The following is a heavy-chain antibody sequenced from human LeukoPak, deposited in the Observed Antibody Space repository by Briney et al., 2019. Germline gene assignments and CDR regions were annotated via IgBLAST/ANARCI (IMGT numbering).Heavy chain of an antibody. CDR1: GYTFTSYY. J-gene: IGHJ4*02. D-gene: IGHD1-7*01. CDR2: INPSGGST. Sequence: ASVKVSCKXSGYTFTSYYMHWVRQAPGQGLEWMGIINPSGGSTSYAQRFQGRVTMTRDTSTSTVYMELSSLRSEDTAVYYCAREAGTVPFDYWGQGTLVTVSS. V-gene: IGHV1-46*01. CDR3: AREAGTVPFDY.